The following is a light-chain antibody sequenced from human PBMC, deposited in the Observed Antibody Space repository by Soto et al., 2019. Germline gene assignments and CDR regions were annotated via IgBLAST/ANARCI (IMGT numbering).Light chain of an antibody. V-gene: IGLV2-14*01. CDR3: SSCTSSSTCL. Sequence: QSALTQPASVSGSPGQSITISCTGTSSDVGGYNSVSWFQQYPGKAPKLIIYEVSNRPSGVSNRFSGSKSGNTASLTISGLQAEDETDYYCSSCTSSSTCLFGTGTKLTVL. J-gene: IGLJ1*01. CDR2: EVS. CDR1: SSDVGGYNS.